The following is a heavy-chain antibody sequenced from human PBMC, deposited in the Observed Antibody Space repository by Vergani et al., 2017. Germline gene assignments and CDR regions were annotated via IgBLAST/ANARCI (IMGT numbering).Heavy chain of an antibody. J-gene: IGHJ5*02. CDR1: GGNFSSFA. CDR3: ARDGCIVVVPARFDP. D-gene: IGHD2-2*01. CDR2: IIPIFGTA. Sequence: QVQLVQSGAEVKKPGSSVKVSCKASGGNFSSFAISWVRQAPGQGLEWMGRIIPIFGTANYAQKFQGRVTITADESTSTAYMELSSLRSEDTAVYYCARDGCIVVVPARFDPWGQGTLVTVSS. V-gene: IGHV1-69*13.